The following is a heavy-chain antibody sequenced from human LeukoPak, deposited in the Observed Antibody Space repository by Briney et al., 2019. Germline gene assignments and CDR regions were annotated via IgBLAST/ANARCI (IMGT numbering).Heavy chain of an antibody. D-gene: IGHD6-19*01. V-gene: IGHV3-23*01. CDR2: ISDSGSST. CDR3: TKDLMTGFSSGWYLAY. CDR1: GFTFRSYA. J-gene: IGHJ4*02. Sequence: PGGSLRLSCAASGFTFRSYAMSWVRQAPGKGLEWVSGISDSGSSTYYADSVKGRFSISRDTSENRLFLQMNSLRPDDSALYYCTKDLMTGFSSGWYLAYWGQGTLVTVSS.